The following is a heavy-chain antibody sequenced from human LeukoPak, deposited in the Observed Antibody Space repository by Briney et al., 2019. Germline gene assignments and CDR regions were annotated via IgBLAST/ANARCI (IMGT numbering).Heavy chain of an antibody. CDR1: GFTFSSYS. D-gene: IGHD3-22*01. CDR3: ASETYYYDSSGYYYEGVDY. V-gene: IGHV3-21*01. Sequence: GGSLRLSCAASGFTFSSYSMNWVRQAPGKGLEWVSSISSSSSYIYYADSVKGRFTISRDNAKNSLYLQMNSLRAEDTAVYYCASETYYYDSSGYYYEGVDYWGQGTLVTVSS. J-gene: IGHJ4*02. CDR2: ISSSSSYI.